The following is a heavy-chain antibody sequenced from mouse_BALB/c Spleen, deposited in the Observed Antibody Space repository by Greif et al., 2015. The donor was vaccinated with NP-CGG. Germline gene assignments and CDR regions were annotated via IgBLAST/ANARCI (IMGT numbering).Heavy chain of an antibody. CDR3: ASGGGTYYFDY. V-gene: IGHV2-9*02. CDR1: GFSLTSYG. D-gene: IGHD4-1*01. CDR2: IWAGGST. Sequence: VKLMESGPGLVAPSQSLSITCTVSGFSLTSYGVHWVRQPPGKGLEWLGVIWAGGSTNYNSALMSRLSISKDNSKSQVFLKMNSLQTEDTAMYYCASGGGTYYFDYWGQGTTLTVSS. J-gene: IGHJ2*01.